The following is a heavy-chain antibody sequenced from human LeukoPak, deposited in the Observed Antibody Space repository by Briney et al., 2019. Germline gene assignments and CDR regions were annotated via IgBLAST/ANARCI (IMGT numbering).Heavy chain of an antibody. CDR1: GYTFTGYY. J-gene: IGHJ6*03. V-gene: IGHV1-8*03. D-gene: IGHD3-3*01. Sequence: GASVKVSCKASGYTFTGYYMHWVRQATGQGLEWMGWMNPNSGNTGYAQKFQGRVTITRNTSISSAYMELSSLRSEDTAVYYCARVLYYDFWSGYSLGNYYYMDVWGKGTTVTVSS. CDR3: ARVLYYDFWSGYSLGNYYYMDV. CDR2: MNPNSGNT.